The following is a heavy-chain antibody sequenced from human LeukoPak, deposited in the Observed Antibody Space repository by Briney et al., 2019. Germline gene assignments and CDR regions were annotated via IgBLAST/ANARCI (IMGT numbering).Heavy chain of an antibody. CDR2: IYYSGST. Sequence: PSETLSLTCTVSGGSFSSYYWSWIRQPPGKGLEWIGYIYYSGSTNYNPSPKSRVSIFLSTSKNQFSLKLSSVTAADTAVYYCARTLVVPAAPADAFDIWGQGTMVTVSS. CDR1: GGSFSSYY. D-gene: IGHD2-2*01. J-gene: IGHJ3*02. CDR3: ARTLVVPAAPADAFDI. V-gene: IGHV4-59*01.